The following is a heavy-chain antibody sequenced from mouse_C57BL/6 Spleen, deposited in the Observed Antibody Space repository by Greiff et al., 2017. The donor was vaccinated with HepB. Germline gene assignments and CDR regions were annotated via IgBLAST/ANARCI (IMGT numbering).Heavy chain of an antibody. CDR2: IDPSDSET. V-gene: IGHV1-52*01. D-gene: IGHD1-1*01. CDR1: GYTFTSYW. Sequence: QVQLQQPGAELVRPGSSVKLSCKASGYTFTSYWMHWVKQRPIQGLEWIGNIDPSDSETHYNQKFKDKATLTVDKSSSTAYMQLSSLTSEDSAVYYYASDGSSYWYFDVWGTGTTVTVSS. J-gene: IGHJ1*03. CDR3: ASDGSSYWYFDV.